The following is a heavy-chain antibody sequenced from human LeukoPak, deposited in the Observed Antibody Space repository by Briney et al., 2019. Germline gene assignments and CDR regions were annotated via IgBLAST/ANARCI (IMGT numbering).Heavy chain of an antibody. CDR3: ARRPTGDPKFDY. J-gene: IGHJ4*02. CDR2: IYSSGST. D-gene: IGHD7-27*01. V-gene: IGHV4-59*08. Sequence: SGTLSLTCSVSGGSISNYFWTWIRQPPGKGLEWISYIYSSGSTYYNPSLKSRVTISVDTSKNRFSLKLSTVTAADTAVYYCARRPTGDPKFDYWGQGTLVTVSS. CDR1: GGSISNYF.